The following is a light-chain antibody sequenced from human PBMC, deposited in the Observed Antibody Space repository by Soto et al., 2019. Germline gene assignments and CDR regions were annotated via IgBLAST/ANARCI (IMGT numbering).Light chain of an antibody. V-gene: IGKV3-20*01. CDR1: QSVNSNY. Sequence: EIVLTQSPGTRSLSPGERASLSCRASQSVNSNYLAWYQQKPGQSPRVLMYGTSNRATGIPDRFSGSGSGTDFTLTISRLEPEDFAVYYCQQYDESFRTFGQGTKVEIK. CDR2: GTS. J-gene: IGKJ1*01. CDR3: QQYDESFRT.